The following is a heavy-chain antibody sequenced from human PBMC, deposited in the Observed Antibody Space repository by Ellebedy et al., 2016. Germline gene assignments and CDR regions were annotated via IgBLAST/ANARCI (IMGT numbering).Heavy chain of an antibody. V-gene: IGHV5-51*01. D-gene: IGHD3-22*01. Sequence: GGSLRLXCKGSGYSFTSYWIGWVRQMPGKGLEWMGIIYPGDSDTRYSPSFQGHVTISADKSISTAYLQWSSLKASDTAMYYCARHPRVPWPMIVVVPNDYWGQGTLVTVSS. CDR2: IYPGDSDT. J-gene: IGHJ4*02. CDR3: ARHPRVPWPMIVVVPNDY. CDR1: GYSFTSYW.